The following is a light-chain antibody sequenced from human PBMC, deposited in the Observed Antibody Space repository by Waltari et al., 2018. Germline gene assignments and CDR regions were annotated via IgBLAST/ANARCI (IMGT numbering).Light chain of an antibody. V-gene: IGKV1-13*02. J-gene: IGKJ1*01. CDR3: QQFNSYPTWT. Sequence: AIQLTQSPSSLSASVGDRVTITCRASQGISSALAWYQQKPGKAPKLLIYDASSLESGVPSRLSGSGSGTDFTLTISSLQPEDFATYYCQQFNSYPTWTFGQGTKVEIK. CDR2: DAS. CDR1: QGISSA.